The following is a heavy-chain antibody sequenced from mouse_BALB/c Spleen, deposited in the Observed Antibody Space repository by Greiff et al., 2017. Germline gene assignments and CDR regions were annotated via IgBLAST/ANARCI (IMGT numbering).Heavy chain of an antibody. V-gene: IGHV14-4*02. CDR2: IDRENGDT. J-gene: IGHJ2*01. CDR3: SALDD. Sequence: EVQLQQSGAELVRSGASVKLSCTASGFYIKDSYMHWVKQRPEQGLEWIGWIDRENGDTEYAPKFQGKATMTADTSSNTAYLQLSSLTSEDTAVYYCSALDDWGQGTTLTVSS. CDR1: GFYIKDSY.